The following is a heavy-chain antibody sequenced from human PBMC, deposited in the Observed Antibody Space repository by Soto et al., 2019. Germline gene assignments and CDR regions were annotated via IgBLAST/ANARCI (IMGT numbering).Heavy chain of an antibody. CDR1: GLTFSNYW. CDR2: IKSDGSGT. Sequence: GGSLRLSCAVSGLTFSNYWMHWVRLAQGTGLVLVSRIKSDGSGTRYEDSVKGHLSVTTYTAKITLYLHLNTLRVEDKAVYCYETSSWPLGNNWGQGIPVTVSS. J-gene: IGHJ4*02. V-gene: IGHV3-74*01. D-gene: IGHD4-4*01. CDR3: ETSSWPLGNN.